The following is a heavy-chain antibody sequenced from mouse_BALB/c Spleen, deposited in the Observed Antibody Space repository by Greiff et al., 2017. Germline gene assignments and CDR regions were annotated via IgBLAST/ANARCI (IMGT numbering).Heavy chain of an antibody. CDR1: GYSFTGYF. D-gene: IGHD1-1*01. V-gene: IGHV1-20*01. J-gene: IGHJ2*01. Sequence: VQLQQSGPELVKPGASVKISCKASGYSFTGYFMNWVKQSHGKSLEWIGRINPYNGDTFYNQKFKGKAKLTAVTSASTAYMELSSLTNEDSAVYYCTRGDYYGSSYEVFDYWGQGTTLTVSS. CDR3: TRGDYYGSSYEVFDY. CDR2: INPYNGDT.